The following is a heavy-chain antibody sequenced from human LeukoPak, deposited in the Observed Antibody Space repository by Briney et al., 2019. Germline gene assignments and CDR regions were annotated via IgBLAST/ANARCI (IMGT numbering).Heavy chain of an antibody. V-gene: IGHV3-23*01. CDR2: ISTGGGST. CDR1: GFSFGSYA. D-gene: IGHD3-22*01. CDR3: AIMHRYYDGSGYRVQ. Sequence: GGSLRLSCAASGFSFGSYAMSWVRQAPGKGLEWVSGISTGGGSTSYADSVKGRFTISRDNPRNTLYTQMNSLRAEDTAVYYCAIMHRYYDGSGYRVQWGQGTLVTVSS. J-gene: IGHJ4*02.